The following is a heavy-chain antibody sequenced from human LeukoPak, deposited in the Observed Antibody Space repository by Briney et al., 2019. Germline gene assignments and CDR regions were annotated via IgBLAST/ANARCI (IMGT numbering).Heavy chain of an antibody. Sequence: GGSLTLSCEASGFTFGNYTMSWVRQAPGKGLEWVSSISGGSGNINYADSVKGRFIIYRDNSKNTLYLQMNSLRAKDTAVYYCACGTVSVDSSGRDVWGKGTTVTISS. CDR2: ISGGSGNI. J-gene: IGHJ6*04. D-gene: IGHD6-19*01. V-gene: IGHV3-23*01. CDR1: GFTFGNYT. CDR3: ACGTVSVDSSGRDV.